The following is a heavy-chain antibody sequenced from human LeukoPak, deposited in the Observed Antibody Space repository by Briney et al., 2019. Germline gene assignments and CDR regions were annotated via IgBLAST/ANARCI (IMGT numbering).Heavy chain of an antibody. V-gene: IGHV3-30*18. CDR2: ISYDGSDQ. J-gene: IGHJ4*02. CDR3: AKSGYGSENKGYFDY. D-gene: IGHD3-10*01. Sequence: PGRSLRLSCAASGFTFSSYGMHWVRQAPGKGLEWVAVISYDGSDQYYADSVKGRFTISRDNSKNTLYLQMNSLRAEDTAVYYCAKSGYGSENKGYFDYWGQGTLVTVSS. CDR1: GFTFSSYG.